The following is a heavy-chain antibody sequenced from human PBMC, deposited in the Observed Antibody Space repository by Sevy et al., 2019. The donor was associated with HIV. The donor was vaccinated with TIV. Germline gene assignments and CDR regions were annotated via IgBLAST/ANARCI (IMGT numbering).Heavy chain of an antibody. Sequence: GGSLRLSCAASGFTFSSYEMNWVRQAPGKGLEWVSYISSSGSTIYYADSVKGRFTISRDNAKNSLYLQLNSLRAEDTAVHYCAGDYYDSSGYYSEYFQHWGQGTLVTVSS. CDR1: GFTFSSYE. CDR3: AGDYYDSSGYYSEYFQH. V-gene: IGHV3-48*03. J-gene: IGHJ1*01. D-gene: IGHD3-22*01. CDR2: ISSSGSTI.